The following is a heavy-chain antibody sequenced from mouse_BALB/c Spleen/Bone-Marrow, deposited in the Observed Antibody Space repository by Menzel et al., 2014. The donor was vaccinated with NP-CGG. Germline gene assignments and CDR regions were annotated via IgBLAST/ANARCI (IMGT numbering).Heavy chain of an antibody. D-gene: IGHD2-1*01. CDR3: ARPGWGNYVFVY. CDR2: INPDSSTI. CDR1: GFDFXRYW. V-gene: IGHV4-1*02. J-gene: IGHJ3*01. Sequence: EVQVVESGGGLVQPGGSLKLSCVASGFDFXRYWMSWVRQAPGKGLEWIGEINPDSSTINYTPSLKDKFIISRDNAKNTLYLQKSKVRSEDTALYYCARPGWGNYVFVYWGQGTLVTVST.